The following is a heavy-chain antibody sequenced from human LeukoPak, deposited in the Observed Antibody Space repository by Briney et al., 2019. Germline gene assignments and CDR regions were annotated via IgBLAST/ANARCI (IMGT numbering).Heavy chain of an antibody. Sequence: ASVKVSCKASGYTFTGYYMHWVRQAPGQGLEWMGWINPNSGGTNYAQKFQGRVTMTRDTSISTAYMELRSLRSDDTAVYYCARSPGTTGGDFHYWGQGTQVTVSS. J-gene: IGHJ4*02. CDR1: GYTFTGYY. CDR3: ARSPGTTGGDFHY. D-gene: IGHD1-7*01. CDR2: INPNSGGT. V-gene: IGHV1-2*02.